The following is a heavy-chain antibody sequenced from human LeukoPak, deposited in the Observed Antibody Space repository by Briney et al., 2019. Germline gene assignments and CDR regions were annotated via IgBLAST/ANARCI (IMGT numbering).Heavy chain of an antibody. D-gene: IGHD6-19*01. CDR1: GGSISSYY. CDR2: IYYSGST. J-gene: IGHJ4*02. Sequence: PSETLSLTCTVSGGSISSYYWSWIRQPPGKGLEWIGYIYYSGSTDYNPSLKSRVTISLDTSKNHFSLKLSSVTAADTAVYYCARHGSVAKLRFDYWGQGTLVTVSS. V-gene: IGHV4-59*08. CDR3: ARHGSVAKLRFDY.